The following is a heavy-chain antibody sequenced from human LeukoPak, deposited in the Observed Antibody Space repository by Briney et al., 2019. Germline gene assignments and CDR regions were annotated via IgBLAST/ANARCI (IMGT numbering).Heavy chain of an antibody. J-gene: IGHJ2*01. D-gene: IGHD3-22*01. CDR3: TTSWAGDSSGYYNRHFDL. CDR2: IKSKTDGGAI. V-gene: IGHV3-15*01. Sequence: GGSLRLSCAASGFTFTNAWMSWVRQAPGKGLEWVGRIKSKTDGGAIEYAAPVKGRFTISRDDSKNTLYLQMNSLNTEDAAVYHCTTSWAGDSSGYYNRHFDLWGRGTLVTVSS. CDR1: GFTFTNAW.